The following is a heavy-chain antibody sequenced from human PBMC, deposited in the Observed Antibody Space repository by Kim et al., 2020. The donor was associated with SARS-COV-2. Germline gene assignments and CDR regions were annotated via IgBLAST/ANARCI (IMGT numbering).Heavy chain of an antibody. Sequence: SDGDKKYYTDTVMGGFTISRNNSTNMLFLKMNSLRAEDTAVYYCANFESWGQGTLVTVSS. CDR3: ANFES. J-gene: IGHJ4*02. V-gene: IGHV3-33*02. CDR2: SDGDKK.